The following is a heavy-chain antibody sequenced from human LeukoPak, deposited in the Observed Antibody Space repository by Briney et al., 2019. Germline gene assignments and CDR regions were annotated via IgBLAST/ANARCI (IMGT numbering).Heavy chain of an antibody. V-gene: IGHV4-4*07. Sequence: SSETLSLTCTVSSGSISGYYWSWIRQPAGKGLEWIGRIYTSGSTNYNPSLKSRVTISVDTSKNQFSLKLSSVTAADTAVYYCATQLAARSYWGQGTLVTVSS. CDR1: SGSISGYY. D-gene: IGHD6-6*01. J-gene: IGHJ4*02. CDR3: ATQLAARSY. CDR2: IYTSGST.